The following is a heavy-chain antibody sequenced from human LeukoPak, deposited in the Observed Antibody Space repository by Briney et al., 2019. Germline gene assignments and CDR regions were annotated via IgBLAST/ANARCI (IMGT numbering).Heavy chain of an antibody. Sequence: GGSLRLSCSASGFTFSSYSMNWVRPAPGKGLEWVSSISSSSSYIYSADPVKGRFTISRDNAKNSLYLQMNSLRAEDTAVYYCARDLEWLRFLEWLPFDYWGQGTLVTVSS. J-gene: IGHJ4*02. CDR3: ARDLEWLRFLEWLPFDY. D-gene: IGHD3-3*01. CDR1: GFTFSSYS. V-gene: IGHV3-21*01. CDR2: ISSSSSYI.